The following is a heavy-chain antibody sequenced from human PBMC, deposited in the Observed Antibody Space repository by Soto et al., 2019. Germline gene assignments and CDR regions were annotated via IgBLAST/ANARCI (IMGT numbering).Heavy chain of an antibody. CDR1: GFTFSSYG. V-gene: IGHV3-33*01. D-gene: IGHD3-9*01. Sequence: QVQLVESGGGVVQPGRSLRLSCAASGFTFSSYGMHWVRQAPGKGLEWVAVIWFDGSNQYYADSAKGRFTISRDNSKNPLYLQMNSLGVEDTAVYYCARDTPYYDILTGEIPTPDYWGQGTLVTVSS. CDR2: IWFDGSNQ. CDR3: ARDTPYYDILTGEIPTPDY. J-gene: IGHJ4*02.